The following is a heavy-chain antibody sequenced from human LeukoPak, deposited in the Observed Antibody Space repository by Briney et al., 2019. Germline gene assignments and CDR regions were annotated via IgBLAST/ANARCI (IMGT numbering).Heavy chain of an antibody. CDR2: INPHSGAT. CDR3: ARLSDFSDSSGYPYYLDF. D-gene: IGHD3-22*01. J-gene: IGHJ4*02. V-gene: IGHV1-2*02. Sequence: ASVKVSCKVSGYIFTGYFLHWVRRAPGQGLEWMGGINPHSGATNYAQKFQGRVTMTRDTSISTASMELTRLRSDDTAVYYCARLSDFSDSSGYPYYLDFWGQGTLVTVSS. CDR1: GYIFTGYF.